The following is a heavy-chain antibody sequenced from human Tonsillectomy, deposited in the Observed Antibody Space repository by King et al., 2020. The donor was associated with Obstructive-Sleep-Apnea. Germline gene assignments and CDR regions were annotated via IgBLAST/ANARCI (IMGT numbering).Heavy chain of an antibody. J-gene: IGHJ4*02. CDR1: GYTFTGYY. V-gene: IGHV1-2*02. D-gene: IGHD1-7*01. CDR2: INPNSGDT. Sequence: QVQLVQSGAEVKKPGASVKVSCKASGYTFTGYYMHWVRQAPGQGLEWMGWINPNSGDTNYAQKFQGRVTMTTDTSISTAYMELTSLRSDDTAVFYCGRDPRSDRTLIDFWGQGTLVTVSS. CDR3: GRDPRSDRTLIDF.